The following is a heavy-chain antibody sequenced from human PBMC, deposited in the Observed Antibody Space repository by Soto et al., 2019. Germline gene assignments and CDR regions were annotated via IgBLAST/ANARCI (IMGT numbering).Heavy chain of an antibody. J-gene: IGHJ6*02. D-gene: IGHD6-13*01. CDR2: MNPINGAT. CDR3: GRGPSPRAPAGGTPYYYAMDV. CDR1: GYDFTAYD. V-gene: IGHV1-8*02. Sequence: GAPVKVSCKASGYDFTAYDINWVRQASGQGLEWMGWMNPINGATGSARRFQGRVSMTRNTATGTAYLELTSLRSDDSAVYYCGRGPSPRAPAGGTPYYYAMDVWGQGTTVTVSS.